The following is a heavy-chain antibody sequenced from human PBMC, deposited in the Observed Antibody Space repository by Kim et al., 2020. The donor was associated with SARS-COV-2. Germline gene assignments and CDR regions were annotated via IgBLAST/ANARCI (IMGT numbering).Heavy chain of an antibody. D-gene: IGHD3-22*01. CDR3: IRRSENDNSGYPTLGPVD. CDR1: GFTFSGSA. J-gene: IGHJ4*02. Sequence: GGSLRLSCAASGFTFSGSAIHWVRQASGKGLEWVGRIKSKADTYATDYAASVKGRFTISRDDSKNTAYLQMNSLKSADTAVYYCIRRSENDNSGYPTLGPVDWGQGTLVTVSS. CDR2: IKSKADTYAT. V-gene: IGHV3-73*01.